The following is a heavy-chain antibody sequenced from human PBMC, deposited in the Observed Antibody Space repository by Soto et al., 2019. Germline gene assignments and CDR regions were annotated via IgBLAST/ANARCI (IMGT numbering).Heavy chain of an antibody. J-gene: IGHJ6*03. V-gene: IGHV3-7*01. CDR3: ARYCSGRSCYPTYYYYYMDV. Sequence: EVQLVESGGGLVQPGGSLRLSCAASGFSFSNYWMSWVRQAPGKGLEWVATIKQDGSDKYYVDSVKGRFTISRDNAKNSLYLQMSILGAEDTGLYYCARYCSGRSCYPTYYYYYMDVWGKGATVTVSS. CDR1: GFSFSNYW. D-gene: IGHD2-15*01. CDR2: IKQDGSDK.